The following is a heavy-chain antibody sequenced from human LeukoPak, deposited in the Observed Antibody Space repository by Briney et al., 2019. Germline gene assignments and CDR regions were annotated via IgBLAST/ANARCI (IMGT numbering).Heavy chain of an antibody. CDR3: ARFDFWSAPFDY. Sequence: GSLRLSCAASGFTFSSYWMHWVRQAPGKGLVWVSRINSDGSSTSYADSVKGRFTISRDNAKNTLYLQMNSLRAEDTAVYYCARFDFWSAPFDYWGQGTLVTVSS. J-gene: IGHJ4*02. CDR1: GFTFSSYW. D-gene: IGHD3-3*01. CDR2: INSDGSST. V-gene: IGHV3-74*01.